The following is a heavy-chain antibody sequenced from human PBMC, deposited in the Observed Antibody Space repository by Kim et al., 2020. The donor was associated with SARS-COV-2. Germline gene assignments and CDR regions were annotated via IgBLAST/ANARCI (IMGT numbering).Heavy chain of an antibody. CDR3: AKARGVRGSYTDY. J-gene: IGHJ4*02. CDR2: ISGSGGST. Sequence: GGSLRLSCTASGFTFSSYAMSWVRQAPGKGLEWVSAISGSGGSTYYADSVKGRFTISRDNSKNTLYLQMNSLRAEDTAVYYCAKARGVRGSYTDYWGQGTLVTVSS. V-gene: IGHV3-23*01. CDR1: GFTFSSYA. D-gene: IGHD1-26*01.